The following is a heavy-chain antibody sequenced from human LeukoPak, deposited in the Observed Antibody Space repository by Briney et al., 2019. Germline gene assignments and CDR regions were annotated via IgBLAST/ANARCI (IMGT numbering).Heavy chain of an antibody. J-gene: IGHJ4*02. CDR2: ISWNSGSI. V-gene: IGHV3-9*01. D-gene: IGHD5-18*01. CDR1: GFTFDDYA. CDR3: AKGRYVDTAMALDY. Sequence: GGSLRLSCAASGFTFDDYAMHWVRQAPGKGLEWVSGISWNSGSIGYADSVKGRFTISRDNAKNSLYLQMNSLRAEDTAVYYCAKGRYVDTAMALDYWGQGTLVTVSS.